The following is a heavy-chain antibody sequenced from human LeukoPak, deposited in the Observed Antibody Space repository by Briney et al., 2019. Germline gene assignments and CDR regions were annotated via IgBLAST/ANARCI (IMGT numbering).Heavy chain of an antibody. CDR1: GGTFSSYA. Sequence: ASEKVSCKASGGTFSSYAISWVRQAPGQGLEWMGGIIPIFGTANYAQKFQGRVTITADESTSTAYMELSSLRSEDTAVYYCATYDSSGYYSLGYYFDYWGQGTLVTVS. V-gene: IGHV1-69*13. CDR3: ATYDSSGYYSLGYYFDY. J-gene: IGHJ4*02. D-gene: IGHD3-22*01. CDR2: IIPIFGTA.